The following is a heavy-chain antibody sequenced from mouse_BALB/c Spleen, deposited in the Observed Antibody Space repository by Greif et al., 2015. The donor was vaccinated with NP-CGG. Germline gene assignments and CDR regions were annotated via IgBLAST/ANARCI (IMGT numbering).Heavy chain of an antibody. CDR3: ARYDYAYAMDY. V-gene: IGHV14-3*02. CDR1: GFNIKDTY. D-gene: IGHD2-4*01. CDR2: IDPANGNT. Sequence: VQLKESGAELVKPGASVKLSCTASGFNIKDTYMHWVKQRPEQGLEWIGRIDPANGNTKYDPKFQGKATITADTSSNTAYLQLSSLTSEDTAVYYCARYDYAYAMDYWGQGTSVTVSS. J-gene: IGHJ4*01.